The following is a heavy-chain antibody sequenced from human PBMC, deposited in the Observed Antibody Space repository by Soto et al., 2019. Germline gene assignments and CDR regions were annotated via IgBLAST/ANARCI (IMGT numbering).Heavy chain of an antibody. CDR1: GGSISSSSYF. J-gene: IGHJ5*02. D-gene: IGHD2-15*01. CDR2: INYRRTT. V-gene: IGHV4-39*01. CDR3: ARLVACKGGSCKFDP. Sequence: QLQLQESGPGLVTPSETLSLTCTVSGGSISSSSYFWAWVRQSPAKGLEWIGSINYRRTTFYSASRRNRVTISIDTSRNQFSLTLNSVPAADTAVYYCARLVACKGGSCKFDPWGQGTLVTVSS.